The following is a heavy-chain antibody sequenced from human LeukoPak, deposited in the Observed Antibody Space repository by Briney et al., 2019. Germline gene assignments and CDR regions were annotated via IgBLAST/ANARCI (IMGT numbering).Heavy chain of an antibody. V-gene: IGHV1-18*01. CDR2: ISAYNGNT. CDR3: ALRTVVNPVAEV. Sequence: ASVKVSCKASGYTFTSYGISWVRQAPGQGLEWMGWISAYNGNTNYAQKLQGRVTMTTGTSTSTAYMELRSLRSDDTAVYYCALRTVVNPVAEVWGQGTMVTVSS. CDR1: GYTFTSYG. D-gene: IGHD4-23*01. J-gene: IGHJ3*01.